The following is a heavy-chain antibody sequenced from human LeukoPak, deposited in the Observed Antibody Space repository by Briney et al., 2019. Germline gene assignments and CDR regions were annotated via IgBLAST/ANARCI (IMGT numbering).Heavy chain of an antibody. Sequence: GGSLRLSCAASGFTFSSYSMNWVRQAPGKGLEWVSSITSSGRYIYYADSVKGRLTISRDNSENSLYLQMDSLTAEDTAVYYCTTLHYSDSTSYYPSPYWGQGTLVTVSS. V-gene: IGHV3-21*04. CDR3: TTLHYSDSTSYYPSPY. CDR2: ITSSGRYI. CDR1: GFTFSSYS. J-gene: IGHJ4*02. D-gene: IGHD3-22*01.